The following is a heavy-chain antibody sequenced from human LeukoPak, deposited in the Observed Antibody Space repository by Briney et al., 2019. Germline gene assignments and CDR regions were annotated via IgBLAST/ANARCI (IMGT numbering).Heavy chain of an antibody. CDR2: IKQDGSEK. D-gene: IGHD6-13*01. CDR3: AKDIFAAGLFFDS. CDR1: GFTFSSYW. J-gene: IGHJ4*02. Sequence: GGSLRLSCAASGFTFSSYWMSWVRQAPGKGLEWVANIKQDGSEKYYVDSVKGRFTISRDDAKNSLYLQMSSLRAENTAVYYCAKDIFAAGLFFDSWGQGALVTVSS. V-gene: IGHV3-7*03.